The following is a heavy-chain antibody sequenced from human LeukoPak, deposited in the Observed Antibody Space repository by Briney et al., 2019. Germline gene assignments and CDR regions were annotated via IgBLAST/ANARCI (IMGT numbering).Heavy chain of an antibody. J-gene: IGHJ6*02. CDR3: AREKYEGSGSHYFALDV. V-gene: IGHV3-33*07. D-gene: IGHD3-10*01. CDR1: GRTIGLYG. Sequence: GGSLRLSCEASGRTIGLYGMFWVRQAPGKGLEWVAAIWFDGSNKYYADYVKGRFTISRDNSRNTVLLQVDSLSAEDTAVYYCAREKYEGSGSHYFALDVWGQGTMVIVSS. CDR2: IWFDGSNK.